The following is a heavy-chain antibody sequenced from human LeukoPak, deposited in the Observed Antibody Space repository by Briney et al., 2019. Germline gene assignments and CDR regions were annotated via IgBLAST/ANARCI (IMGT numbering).Heavy chain of an antibody. Sequence: SETLSLTCTVSGGSIGSHYWSWIRQPPGKGLEWIGYIYYGGSTNYNPSLKSRVTISVDTSKNQFSLKLSSVTAADTAVYYCARGIETAGTYYYYYYMDVWGKGTTVTVSS. V-gene: IGHV4-59*11. CDR2: IYYGGST. D-gene: IGHD6-13*01. CDR3: ARGIETAGTYYYYYYMDV. CDR1: GGSIGSHY. J-gene: IGHJ6*03.